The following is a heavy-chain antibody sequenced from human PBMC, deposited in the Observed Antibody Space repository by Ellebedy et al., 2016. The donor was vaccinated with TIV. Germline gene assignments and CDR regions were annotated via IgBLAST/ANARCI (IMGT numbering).Heavy chain of an antibody. CDR3: ARDRPRWDSGNKLPHDGFDI. V-gene: IGHV4-39*07. Sequence: MPSETLSLTCSVSGGSISSSSSFYWGWIRQPPGKGLEWIGSVYYRGSTYYNPSLKSRVTVSVDTSNNQFSLKVTSVTAADTAVYYCARDRPRWDSGNKLPHDGFDIWGHGTMVTVAS. J-gene: IGHJ3*02. D-gene: IGHD6-19*01. CDR2: VYYRGST. CDR1: GGSISSSSSFY.